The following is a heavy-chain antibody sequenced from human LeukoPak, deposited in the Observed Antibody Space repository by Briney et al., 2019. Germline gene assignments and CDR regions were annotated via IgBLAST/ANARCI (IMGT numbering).Heavy chain of an antibody. D-gene: IGHD3-22*01. CDR3: ARRSSSDSSAYYNFDY. J-gene: IGHJ4*02. CDR1: EFTFSDYA. Sequence: GGSLRLSCTASEFTFSDYAMSWVRQAPGKGLEWVSAISSSGGRTYYGDSVKGRFTISRDNSKKTLYLQTNSLRAEDTAVYYCARRSSSDSSAYYNFDYWGQGTLVTVSS. V-gene: IGHV3-23*01. CDR2: ISSSGGRT.